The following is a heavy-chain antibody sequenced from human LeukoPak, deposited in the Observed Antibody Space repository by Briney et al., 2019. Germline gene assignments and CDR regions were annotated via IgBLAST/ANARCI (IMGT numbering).Heavy chain of an antibody. D-gene: IGHD6-19*01. Sequence: SQTLSLTCTVSGDSITTVYSWSWIRQSPGKGLEWLGYLFHSGNTYYNPSLKSRVSISVDKSDNQFSLKLSSVTAADTAVYYCARDSRRIAVAGPRYYFDYWGQGTLVTVSS. CDR2: LFHSGNT. V-gene: IGHV4-30-2*06. J-gene: IGHJ4*02. CDR3: ARDSRRIAVAGPRYYFDY. CDR1: GDSITTVYS.